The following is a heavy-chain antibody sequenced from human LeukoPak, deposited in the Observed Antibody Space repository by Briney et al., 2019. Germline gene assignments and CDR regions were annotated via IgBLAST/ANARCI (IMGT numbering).Heavy chain of an antibody. V-gene: IGHV1-18*01. D-gene: IGHD3-22*01. CDR1: GYTFTSYD. CDR3: ARDRYYDSSGYYYYYGMDV. J-gene: IGHJ6*02. Sequence: ASVKVSCKASGYTFTSYDISWVRQAPGQGLEWMGWISAYNGNTNYAQKLQGRVIMTTDTSTSTAYMELRSLRSDDTAVYYCARDRYYDSSGYYYYYGMDVWGQGTTVTVFS. CDR2: ISAYNGNT.